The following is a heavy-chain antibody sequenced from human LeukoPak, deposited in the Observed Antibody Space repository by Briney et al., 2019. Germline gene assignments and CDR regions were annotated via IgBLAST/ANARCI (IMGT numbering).Heavy chain of an antibody. J-gene: IGHJ4*02. CDR2: IYYSGST. CDR1: GGSISSSSYY. CDR3: AKTKLDWLLFDF. V-gene: IGHV4-39*07. Sequence: PSETLSLTCTVSGGSISSSSYYWGWIRQPPGKGLEWIGSIYYSGSTYYNPSLKSRVTISVDTSKNQFYLRLTSVTAADTALYYCAKTKLDWLLFDFWGQGILVTVSS. D-gene: IGHD3-9*01.